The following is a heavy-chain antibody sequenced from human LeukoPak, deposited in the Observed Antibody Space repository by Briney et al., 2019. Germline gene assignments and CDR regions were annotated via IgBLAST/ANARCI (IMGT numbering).Heavy chain of an antibody. CDR3: ARHYGYSYGPDY. CDR1: GGSISTYY. D-gene: IGHD5-18*01. J-gene: IGHJ4*02. CDR2: VYYSGST. Sequence: PSEILSLTCTVSGGSISTYYWSWIRQPPGKGLEWIGYVYYSGSTSYNPSLKSRVIISVDTSKNEFSLNVSSVTAADTAVYYCARHYGYSYGPDYWGQGTLVTVSS. V-gene: IGHV4-59*08.